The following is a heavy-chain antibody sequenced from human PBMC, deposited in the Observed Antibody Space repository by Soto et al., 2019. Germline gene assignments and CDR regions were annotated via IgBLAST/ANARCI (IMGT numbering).Heavy chain of an antibody. CDR2: IVPIVDTS. Sequence: QVQLVQSGAEVRQPASSVTVSCKTSGGTFSSYAISWVRQAPGQGLEWMGGIVPIVDTSTYAQKFQGRVTITADESTSTVYLELSSLRSDDTAVYYCVMVVAIPGYPDNWGQGTLVTVSS. V-gene: IGHV1-69*12. D-gene: IGHD2-15*01. CDR3: VMVVAIPGYPDN. CDR1: GGTFSSYA. J-gene: IGHJ4*02.